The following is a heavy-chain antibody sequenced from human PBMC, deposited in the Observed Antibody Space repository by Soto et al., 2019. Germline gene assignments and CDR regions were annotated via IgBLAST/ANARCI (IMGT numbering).Heavy chain of an antibody. CDR2: ISGSGGST. CDR3: AKPRDSSGRPYYFDY. D-gene: IGHD6-19*01. CDR1: GFTFSSYA. Sequence: EVQLLESGGGLVQPGGSLRLSCAASGFTFSSYAMSWVRQAPGKGLEWVSAISGSGGSTYYADSVKGRFTISRDNSKHTLYLQMNSLRAEDTAVYYCAKPRDSSGRPYYFDYWGQGTLVTVSS. J-gene: IGHJ4*02. V-gene: IGHV3-23*01.